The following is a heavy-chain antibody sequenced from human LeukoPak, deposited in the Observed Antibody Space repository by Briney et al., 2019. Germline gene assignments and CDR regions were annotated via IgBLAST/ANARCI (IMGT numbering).Heavy chain of an antibody. J-gene: IGHJ6*03. CDR3: ARVLERRLGPYYYYYIDV. D-gene: IGHD6-19*01. V-gene: IGHV1-2*02. CDR2: TNPDRGGT. CDR1: GYTFTDYY. Sequence: ASVKVSCKAAGYTFTDYYIHWVRQAPGRGLEWMGWTNPDRGGTNYAEDFQDRVTMTRDTSINTAYMELSRLRSDDTAVCYCARVLERRLGPYYYYYIDVWGKGTTVSVSS.